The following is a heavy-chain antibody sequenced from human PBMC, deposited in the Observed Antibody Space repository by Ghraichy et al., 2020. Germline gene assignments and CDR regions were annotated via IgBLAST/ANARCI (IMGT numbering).Heavy chain of an antibody. CDR3: ARDREGNSLWDY. CDR1: GFTFSTYA. D-gene: IGHD6-13*01. Sequence: GGSLRLSCAASGFTFSTYAMSWVRQAPGKGLEWVSAISGSGGSTYYADSVRGRFTISRDNSKNTLYLQLRSLRADDTAVYYCARDREGNSLWDYWGQGALVTVS. CDR2: ISGSGGST. V-gene: IGHV3-23*01. J-gene: IGHJ4*02.